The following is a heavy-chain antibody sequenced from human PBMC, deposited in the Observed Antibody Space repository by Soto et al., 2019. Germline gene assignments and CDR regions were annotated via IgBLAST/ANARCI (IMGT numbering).Heavy chain of an antibody. CDR1: GGSISSSSYY. CDR2: IYYSGST. CDR3: ARVDTAMVTPYY. J-gene: IGHJ4*02. Sequence: SETLSLTCTVSGGSISSSSYYWGWIRQPPGKGLGWIGSIYYSGSTYYNPSLKSRVTISVDTSKNQFSLKLSSVTAADTAVYYCARVDTAMVTPYYWGQGTLVTVSS. V-gene: IGHV4-39*01. D-gene: IGHD5-18*01.